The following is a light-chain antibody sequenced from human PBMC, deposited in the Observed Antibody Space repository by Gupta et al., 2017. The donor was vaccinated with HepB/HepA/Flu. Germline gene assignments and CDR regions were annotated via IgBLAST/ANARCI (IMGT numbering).Light chain of an antibody. Sequence: QSVLTQPPSVSGAPGQRVTISCTGSSSNIGAGYDVHWYQQLPGTAPKLLIYGNSKRPAGVPDRFSGSKSGTAASLAITGLQEEEEADYYCQSYDSSRSGVFGTGTKVTVL. CDR3: QSYDSSRSGV. V-gene: IGLV1-40*01. J-gene: IGLJ1*01. CDR1: SSNIGAGYD. CDR2: GNS.